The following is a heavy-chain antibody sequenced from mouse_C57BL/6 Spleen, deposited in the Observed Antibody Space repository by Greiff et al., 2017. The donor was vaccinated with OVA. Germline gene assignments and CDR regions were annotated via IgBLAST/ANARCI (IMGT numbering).Heavy chain of an antibody. V-gene: IGHV5-9*01. CDR2: ISGGGGNT. D-gene: IGHD1-1*02. Sequence: DVQLVESGGGLVKPGGSLKLSCAASGFTFSSYTMSWVRQTPEKRLEWVATISGGGGNTYYPDSVKGRFTISRDNAKNTLYLQMSSLRSEDTALYYCARGGYDAMDYRGQGTSVTVSS. CDR3: ARGGYDAMDY. J-gene: IGHJ4*01. CDR1: GFTFSSYT.